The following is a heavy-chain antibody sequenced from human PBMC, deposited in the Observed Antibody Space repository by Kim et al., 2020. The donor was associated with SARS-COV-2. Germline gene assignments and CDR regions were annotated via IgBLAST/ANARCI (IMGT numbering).Heavy chain of an antibody. CDR3: AKDRNPGPIMITFGGVIVPIGY. CDR2: ISGSGGST. J-gene: IGHJ4*02. CDR1: GFTFSSYA. Sequence: GGSLRLSCAASGFTFSSYAMSWVRQAPGKGLEWVSAISGSGGSTYYADSVKGRFTISRDNSKNTLYLQMNSLRAEDTAVYYCAKDRNPGPIMITFGGVIVPIGYWGQGTLVTVSS. D-gene: IGHD3-16*02. V-gene: IGHV3-23*01.